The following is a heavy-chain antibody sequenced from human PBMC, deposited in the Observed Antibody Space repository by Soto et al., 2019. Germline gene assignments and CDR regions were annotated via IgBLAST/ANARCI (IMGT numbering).Heavy chain of an antibody. CDR1: GGSISSSSYY. V-gene: IGHV4-39*01. D-gene: IGHD4-17*01. Sequence: PSETLSLTCTVSGGSISSSSYYWGWIRQPPGKGLEWIGSIYYSGSTYYNPSLKSRVTISVDTSKNQFSLKLSSVTAADTAVYYCARHGLETVIPLSYFDYWGQGTLVTVSS. J-gene: IGHJ4*02. CDR2: IYYSGST. CDR3: ARHGLETVIPLSYFDY.